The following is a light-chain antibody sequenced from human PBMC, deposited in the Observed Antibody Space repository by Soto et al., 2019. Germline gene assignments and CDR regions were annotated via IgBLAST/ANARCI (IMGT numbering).Light chain of an antibody. J-gene: IGKJ4*01. CDR3: QQYGGSLT. CDR2: GAS. Sequence: EIVLTQSPGTLSLSPGERATLSCRASQSVRSSYLAWYQQIPGQAPRLLIYGASSRATGIPDRFSGSGSETDFTLTISRLEPEDFAVYYCQQYGGSLTFGGGTKVEIK. CDR1: QSVRSSY. V-gene: IGKV3-20*01.